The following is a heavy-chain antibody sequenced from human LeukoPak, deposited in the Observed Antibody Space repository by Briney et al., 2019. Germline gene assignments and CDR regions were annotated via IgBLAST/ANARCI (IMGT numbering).Heavy chain of an antibody. D-gene: IGHD5-12*01. Sequence: PGGSLRLSCAASGFTFSSYAMSWVRQAPRKGLEWVSAISGSGGSTYYADSVKGRFTISRDNSKNTLYLQMNSLRAEDTAVYYCAKDVDIVATEYSDYWGQGTLVTVSS. CDR2: ISGSGGST. V-gene: IGHV3-23*01. CDR1: GFTFSSYA. CDR3: AKDVDIVATEYSDY. J-gene: IGHJ4*02.